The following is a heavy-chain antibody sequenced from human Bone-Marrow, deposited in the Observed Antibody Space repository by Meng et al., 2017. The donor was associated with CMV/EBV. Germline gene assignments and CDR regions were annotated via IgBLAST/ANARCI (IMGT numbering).Heavy chain of an antibody. Sequence: ASVKVSCKASGYTFTGYYMHWVRQAPGQGLEWMGWINPNSGGTNYAQKFQGRVTMTRDTSISTVYMELSRLTFDDTAVYYCARDQQTSLAYWGQGTPVTVSS. CDR2: INPNSGGT. D-gene: IGHD2-21*01. V-gene: IGHV1-2*02. J-gene: IGHJ4*02. CDR3: ARDQQTSLAY. CDR1: GYTFTGYY.